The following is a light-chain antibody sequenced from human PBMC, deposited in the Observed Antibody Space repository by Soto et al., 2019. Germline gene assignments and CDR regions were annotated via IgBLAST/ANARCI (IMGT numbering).Light chain of an antibody. CDR3: HQYTGSPPT. Sequence: EIVLTQSPGTLSLSPGERATLSCRASQSVRNNYLAWYQQKPGQAPRLLIYSASTRATGIPDRFSGSVSGTDFTLTISRLQPEDFAVYYCHQYTGSPPTFGGGTKVEI. CDR1: QSVRNNY. V-gene: IGKV3-20*01. J-gene: IGKJ4*01. CDR2: SAS.